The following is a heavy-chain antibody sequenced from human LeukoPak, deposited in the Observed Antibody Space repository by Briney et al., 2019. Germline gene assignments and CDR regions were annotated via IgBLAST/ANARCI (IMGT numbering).Heavy chain of an antibody. J-gene: IGHJ4*02. CDR3: AREGRGYKVAKFDY. V-gene: IGHV3-74*01. CDR1: GFTFSRTW. D-gene: IGHD3-22*01. CDR2: INSDGTST. Sequence: GGSLRLSCGASGFTFSRTWMHWVRQAPGKGLVCVSRINSDGTSTVYADSVKGRFTISRDNAKNSLYLQMNSLRAEDTAVYYCAREGRGYKVAKFDYWGQGTLVTVSS.